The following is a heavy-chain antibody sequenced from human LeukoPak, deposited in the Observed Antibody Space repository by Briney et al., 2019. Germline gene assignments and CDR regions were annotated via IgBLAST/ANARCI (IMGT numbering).Heavy chain of an antibody. D-gene: IGHD1-1*01. J-gene: IGHJ4*02. CDR3: ATGGYNWNDGDLDY. CDR2: MNPNSGNT. CDR1: GYTFTSYD. Sequence: EASVKVSCKASGYTFTSYDINWVRQSTGQGLEWMGWMNPNSGNTGYAQKFQGRVTMTRNTSISTAYMELSSLRSEDTAVYYCATGGYNWNDGDLDYWGQGTLVTVSS. V-gene: IGHV1-8*01.